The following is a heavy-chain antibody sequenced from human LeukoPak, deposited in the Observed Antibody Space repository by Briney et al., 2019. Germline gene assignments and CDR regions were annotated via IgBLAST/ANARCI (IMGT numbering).Heavy chain of an antibody. J-gene: IGHJ1*01. Sequence: TSETLSLTCTVSGGSISSYYWSWIRQPAGKGLEWIGRIYTSGSTNYNPSLKSRVTISVDKSKNQFSLKLSSVTAADTAVYYCASRSALSTSAAEYFKHCGQGTLVTVSS. CDR2: IYTSGST. CDR1: GGSISSYY. D-gene: IGHD2-15*01. V-gene: IGHV4-4*07. CDR3: ASRSALSTSAAEYFKH.